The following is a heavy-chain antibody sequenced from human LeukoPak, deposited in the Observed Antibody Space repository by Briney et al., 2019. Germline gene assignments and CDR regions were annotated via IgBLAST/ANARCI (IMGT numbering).Heavy chain of an antibody. D-gene: IGHD2-15*01. CDR1: GFTFSSYG. J-gene: IGHJ4*02. V-gene: IGHV3-30*18. Sequence: GRSLRLSCAASGFTFSSYGMHWVRQAPGKGLEWVAVISYDGSNKYYADSVKGRFTISRDNSKNTLYLQMNSLRAEDTAVYYCAKRRSGDFDYWGQGTLVTVSS. CDR3: AKRRSGDFDY. CDR2: ISYDGSNK.